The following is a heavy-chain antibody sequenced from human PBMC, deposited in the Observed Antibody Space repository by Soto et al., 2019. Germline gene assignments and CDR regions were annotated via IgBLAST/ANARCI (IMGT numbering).Heavy chain of an antibody. CDR2: ISYDGSNK. Sequence: GGSLRLSCAASGFTFSSYAMHWVRQAPGKGLEWVAVISYDGSNKYYADSVKGRFTISRDNSKNTPYLQMNSLRAEDTAVYYCARDRNVVVTAPSDYWGQGTLVTVSS. V-gene: IGHV3-30-3*01. CDR1: GFTFSSYA. D-gene: IGHD2-21*02. J-gene: IGHJ4*02. CDR3: ARDRNVVVTAPSDY.